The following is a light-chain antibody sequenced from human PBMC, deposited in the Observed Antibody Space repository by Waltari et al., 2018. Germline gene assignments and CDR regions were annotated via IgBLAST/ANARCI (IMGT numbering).Light chain of an antibody. CDR2: GVS. CDR1: QILSSTY. V-gene: IGKV3-20*01. Sequence: EIVLTQSPGTLSLSPGERATLSCRASQILSSTYLAWYQQKSGQAPRLLIFGVSNRATGIPDRFSGSGSGTDFTLTINRLEPEDFAVYFCQQYSSSPNTFGQVTKLEI. CDR3: QQYSSSPNT. J-gene: IGKJ2*01.